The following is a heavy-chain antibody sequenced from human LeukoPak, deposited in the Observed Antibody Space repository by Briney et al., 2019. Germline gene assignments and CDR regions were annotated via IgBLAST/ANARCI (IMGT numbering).Heavy chain of an antibody. D-gene: IGHD2-2*01. V-gene: IGHV1-2*02. CDR1: GYTFTGYY. CDR3: ARANMQGGYFYSGMDV. Sequence: ASVKVSCKASGYTFTGYYIHWVRQAPGQGLEWMGWFNPNSGSTTFAQQFQGRVTMTRDTSISTAYMELSSLTSDDTAVYYCARANMQGGYFYSGMDVWGQGTTVTVSS. CDR2: FNPNSGST. J-gene: IGHJ6*02.